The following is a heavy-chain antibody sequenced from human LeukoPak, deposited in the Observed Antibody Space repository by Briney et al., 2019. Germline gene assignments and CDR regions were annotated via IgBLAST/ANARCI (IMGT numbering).Heavy chain of an antibody. D-gene: IGHD6-13*01. CDR2: IWYDGSNK. CDR1: GFTFSSYG. CDR3: ARVPTYSSSYYYYGMDV. Sequence: GRSLRLSCAASGFTFSSYGMHWVRQAPGKGLEWVAVIWYDGSNKYYADSVKGRFTISRDNSKNTLYLQMNSLRAEDTAVYYCARVPTYSSSYYYYGMDVWGQGTTVTVSS. V-gene: IGHV3-33*01. J-gene: IGHJ6*02.